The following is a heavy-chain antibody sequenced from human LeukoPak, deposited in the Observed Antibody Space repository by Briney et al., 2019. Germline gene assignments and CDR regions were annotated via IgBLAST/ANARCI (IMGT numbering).Heavy chain of an antibody. D-gene: IGHD1-26*01. J-gene: IGHJ3*02. V-gene: IGHV1-24*01. CDR3: ATPLVGATGADAFDI. CDR2: FDPEDGET. Sequence: ASVKVSCKVSGYTLTELSMHWVRQAPGKGLEWMGGFDPEDGETIYAQKFQGRVTMTEDTSTDTAYMELSSLRSEDTAVYYCATPLVGATGADAFDIWGQGTMVTVSS. CDR1: GYTLTELS.